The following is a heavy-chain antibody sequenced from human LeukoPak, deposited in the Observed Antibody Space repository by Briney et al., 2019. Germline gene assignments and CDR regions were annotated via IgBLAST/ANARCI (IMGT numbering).Heavy chain of an antibody. CDR3: ARAQLLWFGELLHPPDY. CDR1: GYTFTSYY. V-gene: IGHV1-46*01. CDR2: INPSGGST. D-gene: IGHD3-10*01. J-gene: IGHJ4*02. Sequence: GASVKVSCKASGYTFTSYYMHWVRQAPGQGLEWMGIINPSGGSTSYAQKFQGRVTMTRDTSTSTVYMELSSLRSEDTAVYYCARAQLLWFGELLHPPDYWGQGTLVTVSS.